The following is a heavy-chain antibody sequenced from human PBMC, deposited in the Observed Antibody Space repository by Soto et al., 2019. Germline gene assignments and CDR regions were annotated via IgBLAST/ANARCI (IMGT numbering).Heavy chain of an antibody. CDR2: INHSGTT. J-gene: IGHJ4*02. CDR3: ASPQYFS. Sequence: SETLSLTCAVYGGSFSGYYWTWIRQPPGTGLEWIGEINHSGTTHYNPSLNSRLTIFVDTSKNQFSVELRSVTAADTAVYYCASPQYFSWGQGALVTVSS. CDR1: GGSFSGYY. D-gene: IGHD3-10*01. V-gene: IGHV4-34*01.